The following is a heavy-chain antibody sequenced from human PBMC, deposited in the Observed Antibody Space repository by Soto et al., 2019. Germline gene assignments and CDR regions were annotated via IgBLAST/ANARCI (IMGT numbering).Heavy chain of an antibody. Sequence: QVQLVEAGGGLVKPGGSLRLSCAASGFTFSDNYMTWIRQYPGKGLEWVSYISTSGSTIYYADSVKGRFTISRDNAKNSLYLQMNSLRAEDKAVYYCESSGGSYGRPYFDYWGQGTLVTVSS. J-gene: IGHJ4*02. CDR1: GFTFSDNY. CDR3: ESSGGSYGRPYFDY. V-gene: IGHV3-11*01. D-gene: IGHD1-26*01. CDR2: ISTSGSTI.